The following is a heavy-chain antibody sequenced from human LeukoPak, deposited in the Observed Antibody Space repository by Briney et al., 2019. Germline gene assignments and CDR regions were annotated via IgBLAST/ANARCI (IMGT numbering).Heavy chain of an antibody. CDR2: INHSGST. CDR3: ARRRLYRPFDY. V-gene: IGHV4-34*01. CDR1: GGSFSGYY. Sequence: PSETLSLTCAVYGGSFSGYYWSWIRQPPGKGLEWIGEINHSGSTNYNPSLKSRVTISVDTSKNQFSLKLSSVTAADTAVYYCARRRLYRPFDYWGQGTLVTVSS. D-gene: IGHD1-26*01. J-gene: IGHJ4*02.